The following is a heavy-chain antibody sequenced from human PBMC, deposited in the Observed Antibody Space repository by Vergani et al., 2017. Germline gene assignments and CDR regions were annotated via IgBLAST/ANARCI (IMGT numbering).Heavy chain of an antibody. D-gene: IGHD3-22*01. Sequence: QVQLVESGGGLVKPGGSLRLSCPASGFTFSDYYMSWIRQAPGKGLEWVSYISSSSSYTNYADSVKGRFTISRDNAKNSLYLQMNSLRAEDTAVYYCAGQSPTYYYDSRAGLGAFDIWGQGTMVTVSS. CDR2: ISSSSSYT. J-gene: IGHJ3*02. CDR1: GFTFSDYY. V-gene: IGHV3-11*06. CDR3: AGQSPTYYYDSRAGLGAFDI.